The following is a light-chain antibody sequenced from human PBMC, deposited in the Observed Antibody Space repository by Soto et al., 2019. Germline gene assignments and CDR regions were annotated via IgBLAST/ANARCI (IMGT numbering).Light chain of an antibody. Sequence: DIPLTQSPPSLSASIGDRVTITCQATQDISIFLNWYQQKPGKAPELLIYDATILETGVPSRFSGSGSGTDFTFTISGLQPEDLATYYCQQFHDLPITFGQGTRLDIK. CDR1: QDISIF. J-gene: IGKJ5*01. CDR3: QQFHDLPIT. V-gene: IGKV1-33*01. CDR2: DAT.